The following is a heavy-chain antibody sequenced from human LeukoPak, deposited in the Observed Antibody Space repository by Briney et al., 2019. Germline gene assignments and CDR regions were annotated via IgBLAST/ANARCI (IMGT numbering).Heavy chain of an antibody. D-gene: IGHD6-6*01. Sequence: PGGSLRLSCAASGFTFSSNGMHWVRQAPGKGLEWVAVIWYDGSNKYDADSVKGRFTISRDNSKNTLYLQMNSLRDEDTAVYYCARDPYSSTWSYGMDVWGQGTTVTVSS. J-gene: IGHJ6*02. V-gene: IGHV3-33*01. CDR1: GFTFSSNG. CDR2: IWYDGSNK. CDR3: ARDPYSSTWSYGMDV.